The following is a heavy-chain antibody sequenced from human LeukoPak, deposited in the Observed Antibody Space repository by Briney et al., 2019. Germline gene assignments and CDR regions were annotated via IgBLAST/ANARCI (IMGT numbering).Heavy chain of an antibody. CDR2: IYYSGST. CDR1: GGSINSYY. V-gene: IGHV4-59*01. Sequence: SETLSLTCTVSGGSINSYYWSWIRQPPGKGLEWIGYIYYSGSTNYNPSLKSRVTISVDTSKNQFSLKLSSVTAADTAVYYCARDLMDYYFDYWGQGTLVTVSS. J-gene: IGHJ4*02. D-gene: IGHD2-2*03. CDR3: ARDLMDYYFDY.